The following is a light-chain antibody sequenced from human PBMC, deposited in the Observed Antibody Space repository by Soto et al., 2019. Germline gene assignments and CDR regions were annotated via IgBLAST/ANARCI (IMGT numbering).Light chain of an antibody. V-gene: IGKV3-20*01. J-gene: IGKJ5*01. CDR2: GAS. CDR3: HQYNGWPPIT. CDR1: QSVSSSY. Sequence: EIVLTQSPGTLSLSPGERATLSCRASQSVSSSYLAWYQQKPGQAPRLLIYGASSRATGIPDRFSGSGSGTDFTLTISRLEPEDFAVYYCHQYNGWPPITFGQGTRLEIK.